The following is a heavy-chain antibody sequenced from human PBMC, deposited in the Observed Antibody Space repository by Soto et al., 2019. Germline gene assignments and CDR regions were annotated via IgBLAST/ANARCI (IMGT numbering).Heavy chain of an antibody. D-gene: IGHD2-15*01. CDR2: MTGNADSI. J-gene: IGHJ4*02. CDR1: GFTFSSSV. CDR3: AKHICIGGSCYSAFEY. V-gene: IGHV3-23*01. Sequence: EVQLLESGGGLVQPGGSLRLSCVASGFTFSSSVMSWVRQAPGRGLEWVSAMTGNADSIYYADSVRGRFTISRDNSKNTLWLQMKSLRVEDTAVYYCAKHICIGGSCYSAFEYWGPGTLVAVSS.